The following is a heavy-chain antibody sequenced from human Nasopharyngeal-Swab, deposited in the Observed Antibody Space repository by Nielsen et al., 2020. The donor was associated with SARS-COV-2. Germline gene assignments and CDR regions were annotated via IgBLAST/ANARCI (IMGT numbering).Heavy chain of an antibody. CDR3: ATPSPQGYDFWSGYGS. J-gene: IGHJ4*02. D-gene: IGHD3-3*01. CDR1: GFTFSSYW. CDR2: IKQDGSEK. Sequence: GESLKISCAASGFTFSSYWMSWVRQAPGKGLEWVANIKQDGSEKYYVDSVKGRFTISRDNAKNSLYLQMNSLRAEDTAVYYCATPSPQGYDFWSGYGSWGQGTLVTVSS. V-gene: IGHV3-7*01.